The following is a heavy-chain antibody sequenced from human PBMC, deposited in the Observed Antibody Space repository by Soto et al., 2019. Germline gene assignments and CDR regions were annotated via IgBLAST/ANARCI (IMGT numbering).Heavy chain of an antibody. D-gene: IGHD1-26*01. CDR3: AKDQDSGSYYFDY. V-gene: IGHV3-30*18. CDR2: ISYDGSNK. CDR1: GFTFSSYG. Sequence: QVQLVESGGGVVQPGRSLRLSCAASGFTFSSYGMHWVRQAAGKGLEWVAVISYDGSNKYYADSVKGRFTISRDNSKNTLYLQMNSLRAEDTAVYYCAKDQDSGSYYFDYWGQGTLVTVSS. J-gene: IGHJ4*02.